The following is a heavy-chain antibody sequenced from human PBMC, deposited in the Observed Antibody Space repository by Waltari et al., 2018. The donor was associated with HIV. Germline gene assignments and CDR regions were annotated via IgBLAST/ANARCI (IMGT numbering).Heavy chain of an antibody. CDR1: GYTFSGYF. V-gene: IGHV1-2*04. Sequence: QVRLVQSGAEVKKPGASVKVSCKASGYTFSGYFIHWVRQAPGQGLEWMGWINPKSGDTNFAQNFQGWVTLTSDTYMSVAYMELSRLNFDDTAIYFCARAATDYYDSSGYLTYWGQGTLVTVSS. CDR2: INPKSGDT. CDR3: ARAATDYYDSSGYLTY. D-gene: IGHD3-22*01. J-gene: IGHJ4*02.